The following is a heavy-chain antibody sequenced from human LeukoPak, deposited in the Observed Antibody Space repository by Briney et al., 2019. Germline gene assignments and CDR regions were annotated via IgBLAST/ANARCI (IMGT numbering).Heavy chain of an antibody. Sequence: GASVKVSCKASGYTFTSYDINWVRQATGQGLEWMGWMNPNSGNTGYAQKFQGRVTMTRNTSISTAYMELSSLRSEDTAVYYCARGGYSYGYRSYYYGMDVWGQGTTVTVSS. V-gene: IGHV1-8*01. CDR3: ARGGYSYGYRSYYYGMDV. D-gene: IGHD5-18*01. CDR2: MNPNSGNT. CDR1: GYTFTSYD. J-gene: IGHJ6*02.